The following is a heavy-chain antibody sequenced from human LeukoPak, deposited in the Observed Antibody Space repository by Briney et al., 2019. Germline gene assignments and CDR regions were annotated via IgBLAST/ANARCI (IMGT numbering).Heavy chain of an antibody. CDR3: ARRGYYDNSGYSHF. J-gene: IGHJ4*02. Sequence: SETLSLTCTVSGGSISSSSYYWGWIRQPPGKGLEWIGSIYYSGSTYYNPSLKSRVTISVDTSKNQFSLKLSSVTAADTAVYYCARRGYYDNSGYSHFWGQGTLVTVSS. CDR2: IYYSGST. V-gene: IGHV4-39*01. D-gene: IGHD3-22*01. CDR1: GGSISSSSYY.